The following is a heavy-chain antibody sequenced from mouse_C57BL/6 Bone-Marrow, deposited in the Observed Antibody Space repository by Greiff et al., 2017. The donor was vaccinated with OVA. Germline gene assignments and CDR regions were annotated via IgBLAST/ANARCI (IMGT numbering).Heavy chain of an antibody. D-gene: IGHD1-1*01. Sequence: EVQRVESGGGLVKPGGSLKLSCAASGFTFSSYAMSWVRQTPEKRLEWVATISAGGSYTYYPDNVKGRFTISRDNAKNNLYLQMSHLKSEDTAMYYCARDDYGTLYYFDYGGQGTTLTVSS. CDR3: ARDDYGTLYYFDY. CDR1: GFTFSSYA. J-gene: IGHJ2*01. V-gene: IGHV5-4*01. CDR2: ISAGGSYT.